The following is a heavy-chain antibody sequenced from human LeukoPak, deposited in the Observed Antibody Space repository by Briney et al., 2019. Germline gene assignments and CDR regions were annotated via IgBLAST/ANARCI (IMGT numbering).Heavy chain of an antibody. J-gene: IGHJ6*03. CDR1: GFTFSSYS. D-gene: IGHD3-3*01. Sequence: PGGSLRLSCAASGFTFSSYSMNWVRQAPGKGLEWVSSISSSSSYIYYADSVKGRFTISRDNAKNSLYLQMNSLRAEDTAVYYCARDSSGLMYYYYYMDVWGKGTTVTVSS. CDR3: ARDSSGLMYYYYYMDV. CDR2: ISSSSSYI. V-gene: IGHV3-21*01.